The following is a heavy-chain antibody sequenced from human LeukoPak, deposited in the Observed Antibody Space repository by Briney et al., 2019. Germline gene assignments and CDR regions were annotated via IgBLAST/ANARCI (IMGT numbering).Heavy chain of an antibody. Sequence: PGGSLRLSCAASGYTFGDYGMSWVRQVPGKGLEWVSGTNRRGDITGYADFVKGRFTISRDNAKNSLYLQMNSLRAEDTAVYYCARYATVAAHRGFDYWGQGTLVTVSS. J-gene: IGHJ4*02. CDR1: GYTFGDYG. D-gene: IGHD6-19*01. CDR2: TNRRGDIT. V-gene: IGHV3-20*04. CDR3: ARYATVAAHRGFDY.